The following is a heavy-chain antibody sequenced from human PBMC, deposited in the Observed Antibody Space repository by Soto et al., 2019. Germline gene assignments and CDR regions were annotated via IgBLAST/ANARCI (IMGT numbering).Heavy chain of an antibody. CDR1: GGSISSGGYS. V-gene: IGHV4-30-2*01. D-gene: IGHD2-15*01. Sequence: QLQLQESGSGLVKPSPTLSLTCAVSGGSISSGGYSWSWIRQPPGKGMSWIGYIYHSGSNYYNPSLKSRVTISVDRATNAFSLKLCSVTAADTAVYYCSRDPIVWGQGTLVTVSS. CDR2: IYHSGSN. CDR3: SRDPIV. J-gene: IGHJ4*02.